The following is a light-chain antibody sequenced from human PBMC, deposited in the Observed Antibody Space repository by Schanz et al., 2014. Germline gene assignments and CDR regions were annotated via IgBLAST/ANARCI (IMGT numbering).Light chain of an antibody. J-gene: IGKJ2*01. CDR1: PSVNNRH. CDR2: GAS. V-gene: IGKV3-20*01. CDR3: QQYNNWPRSEYT. Sequence: EIVLTQSPGTLSLSPGERATLSCRASPSVNNRHLAWYQQKPAQAPRLLIFGASSRATGIPDRFSGRGSETDFTLTISRLEPEDFAVYYCQQYNNWPRSEYTFGQGTKLEIK.